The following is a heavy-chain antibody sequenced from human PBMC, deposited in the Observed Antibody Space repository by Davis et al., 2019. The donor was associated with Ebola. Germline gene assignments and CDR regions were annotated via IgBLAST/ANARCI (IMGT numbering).Heavy chain of an antibody. J-gene: IGHJ4*02. CDR1: GCSFTSYW. V-gene: IGHV5-10-1*01. CDR2: IDPSDSYT. D-gene: IGHD3-22*01. Sequence: KVSCKGSGCSFTSYWISWVRQMPGKGLEWMGRIDPSDSYTNYSPSFQGHVTISADKSISTAYLQWSSLKASDTAMYYCARRHYDSSGVLDYWGQGTLVTVSS. CDR3: ARRHYDSSGVLDY.